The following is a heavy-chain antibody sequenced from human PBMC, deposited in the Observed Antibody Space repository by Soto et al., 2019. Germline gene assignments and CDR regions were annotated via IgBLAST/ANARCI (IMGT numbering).Heavy chain of an antibody. CDR2: IYYSGST. Sequence: QVQLQESGPGLVKPSETLSLTCTVSGGSISSYYWSWIRQPPGKGLEWIGYIYYSGSTNYNPSLKRRVTIPVDTSKNQFSLKLSSVTAADTAVYYCARAGRDGSFDYWGQGTLVTVSS. CDR1: GGSISSYY. CDR3: ARAGRDGSFDY. D-gene: IGHD2-15*01. V-gene: IGHV4-59*01. J-gene: IGHJ4*02.